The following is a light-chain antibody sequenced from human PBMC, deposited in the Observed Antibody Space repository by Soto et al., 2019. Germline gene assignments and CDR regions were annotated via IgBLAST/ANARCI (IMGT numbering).Light chain of an antibody. CDR2: GDT. J-gene: IGLJ1*01. V-gene: IGLV2-14*01. CDR3: SSYTFTSTLYV. Sequence: QSALTQPPSVSGSPGQSITISCTGSSTDVGAHNYVPWYQQHPGKAPKLLIYGDTKRPSGVPNRFSGSKSGNTASLTISGLQAEDEADYYCSSYTFTSTLYVFGTGTKVTVL. CDR1: STDVGAHNY.